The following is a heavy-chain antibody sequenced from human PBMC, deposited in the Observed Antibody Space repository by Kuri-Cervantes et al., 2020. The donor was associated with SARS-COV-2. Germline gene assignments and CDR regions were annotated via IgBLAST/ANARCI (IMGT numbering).Heavy chain of an antibody. V-gene: IGHV4-39*07. J-gene: IGHJ6*02. Sequence: GSLRLSCTVSGGSISSSSYYWGWIRQPPGKGLEWIGSIYYSGSTNYNPSLKSRVTISVDTSKNQFSLKLSSVTAADTAVYYCARGRDKRYSSGSYYYYGMDVWGQGTAVTVSS. CDR2: IYYSGST. CDR3: ARGRDKRYSSGSYYYYGMDV. D-gene: IGHD6-19*01. CDR1: GGSISSSSYY.